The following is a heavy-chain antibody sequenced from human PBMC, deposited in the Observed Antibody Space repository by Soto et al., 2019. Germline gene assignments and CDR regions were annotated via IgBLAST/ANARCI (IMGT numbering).Heavy chain of an antibody. V-gene: IGHV1-69*06. Sequence: ASVKVSCKASGGTFSTFGVSWVRQAPGQGLEWMGGFIPMFDTAHYPPKFQGRLTITADKSTGTVYMELASLTSQDTAVYYCARVNSGNFEGLFDYWGQGTPVTVSS. CDR2: FIPMFDTA. CDR1: GGTFSTFG. D-gene: IGHD2-21*02. CDR3: ARVNSGNFEGLFDY. J-gene: IGHJ4*02.